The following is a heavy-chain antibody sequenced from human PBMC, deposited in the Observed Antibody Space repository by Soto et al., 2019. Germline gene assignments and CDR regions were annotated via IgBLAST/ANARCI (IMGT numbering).Heavy chain of an antibody. CDR1: GFTFSSYG. Sequence: GGSLRLSCAASGFTFSSYGMHWVRQAPGKGLEWVAVIWYDGSNKYYADSVKGRFTISRDNSKNTLYLQMNSLRAEDTAVYYCARGGYSSSFHYYYYGMDVWGQGTTVTAP. V-gene: IGHV3-33*01. J-gene: IGHJ6*02. D-gene: IGHD6-13*01. CDR3: ARGGYSSSFHYYYYGMDV. CDR2: IWYDGSNK.